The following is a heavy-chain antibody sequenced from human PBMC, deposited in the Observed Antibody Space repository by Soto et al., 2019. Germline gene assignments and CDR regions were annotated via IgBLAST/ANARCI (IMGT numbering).Heavy chain of an antibody. J-gene: IGHJ3*02. CDR3: AKAVNYYGSGSYYGLSAFDI. CDR1: GGSISSGGYY. Sequence: PSETLSLTCTVSGGSISSGGYYWSWIRQHPGKGLEWIGYIYYSGSTYYNPSLKSRVTISVDTSKNQFSLKLSSVTAADTAVYYCAKAVNYYGSGSYYGLSAFDIWGQATMGTGSS. CDR2: IYYSGST. V-gene: IGHV4-31*03. D-gene: IGHD3-10*01.